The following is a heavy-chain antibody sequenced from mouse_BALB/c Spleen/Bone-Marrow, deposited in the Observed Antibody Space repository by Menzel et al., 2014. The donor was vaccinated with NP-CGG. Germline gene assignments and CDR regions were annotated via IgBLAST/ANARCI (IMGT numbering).Heavy chain of an antibody. CDR2: FILIVVNT. J-gene: IGHJ2*01. V-gene: IGHV1S130*01. Sequence: VQRVESGSVLVRPGASVKLSCKASGYTFTSSWMHWAKQRPGQGLEWMERFILIVVNTNYNEKFKGKATLTVDTSSSTAYVDLSSLTSEDSAVYYCARWGFDYWGQGTTLTVSS. CDR1: GYTFTSSW. CDR3: ARWGFDY.